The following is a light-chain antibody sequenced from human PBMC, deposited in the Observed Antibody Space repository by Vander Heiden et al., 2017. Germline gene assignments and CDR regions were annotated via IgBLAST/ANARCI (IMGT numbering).Light chain of an antibody. CDR3: QQYSSEPLT. CDR2: GTS. Sequence: IVLRQSPGTLFLSPGASAPLSCRASQSISSSYLAWYQQKPGQAPRPLIHGTSSRATGIPDRFSGSGSGTDFTLTITRLEPEDLAVYYCQQYSSEPLTFGQGTKLEIK. CDR1: QSISSSY. V-gene: IGKV3-20*01. J-gene: IGKJ2*01.